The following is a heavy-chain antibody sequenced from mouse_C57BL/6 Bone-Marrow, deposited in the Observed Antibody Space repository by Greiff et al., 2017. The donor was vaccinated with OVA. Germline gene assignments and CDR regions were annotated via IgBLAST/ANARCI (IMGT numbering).Heavy chain of an antibody. D-gene: IGHD1-1*01. V-gene: IGHV1-81*01. CDR3: AREAYCGHDY. CDR1: GYTFTSYG. CDR2: IYPRSGNT. J-gene: IGHJ2*01. Sequence: QVQLKQSGAELARPGASVKLSCKASGYTFTSYGISWVKQRTGQGLEWIGEIYPRSGNTYYNEKFKGKATLTADKSSSTAYMRLRSLTSEDSAVYFCAREAYCGHDYWGQGTTLTVSS.